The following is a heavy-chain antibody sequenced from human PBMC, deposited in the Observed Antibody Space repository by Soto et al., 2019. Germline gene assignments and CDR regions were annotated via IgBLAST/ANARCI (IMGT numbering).Heavy chain of an antibody. Sequence: SVKVSCKASGGTFSSYAISWVRQAPGQGLEWMGGIIPIFGTSNYAQKCQGRVTITADKSTSTAYMELSSLRSEDTAVYYCARSLDDSSGYGYDAFDIWGQGTMVTVSS. CDR2: IIPIFGTS. V-gene: IGHV1-69*06. D-gene: IGHD3-22*01. CDR1: GGTFSSYA. CDR3: ARSLDDSSGYGYDAFDI. J-gene: IGHJ3*02.